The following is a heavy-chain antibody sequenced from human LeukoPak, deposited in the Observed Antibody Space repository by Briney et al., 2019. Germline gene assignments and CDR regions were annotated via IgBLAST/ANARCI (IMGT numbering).Heavy chain of an antibody. Sequence: GGSLRLSCAASGFTFSSYAMHWVCQAPGKGLEWVAVTSSDLNVKLYADSVKGRFTISRDNSRSTLYLQMNSLRPEDTAIYYCAREGYYGSGSPPSLYFDYWGQGTLVTVSS. CDR1: GFTFSSYA. CDR2: TSSDLNVK. D-gene: IGHD3-10*01. V-gene: IGHV3-30-3*01. CDR3: AREGYYGSGSPPSLYFDY. J-gene: IGHJ4*02.